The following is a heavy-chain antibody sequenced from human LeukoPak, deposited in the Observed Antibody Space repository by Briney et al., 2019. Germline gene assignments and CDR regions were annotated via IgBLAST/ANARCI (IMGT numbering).Heavy chain of an antibody. J-gene: IGHJ4*02. CDR1: GYTFTSYD. CDR2: MNPNSGST. D-gene: IGHD5-12*01. Sequence: VASVKVSCKASGYTFTSYDINWVRQATGQGLEWMGWMNPNSGSTGYAQKFQGRVTITRNTSISTAYMELSGLRSEDTAVYYCARGRSTGYPYYFGYGGQGTLVTVSS. CDR3: ARGRSTGYPYYFGY. V-gene: IGHV1-8*03.